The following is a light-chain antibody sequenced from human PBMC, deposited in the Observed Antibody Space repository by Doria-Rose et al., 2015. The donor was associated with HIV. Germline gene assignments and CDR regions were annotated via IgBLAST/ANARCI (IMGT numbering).Light chain of an antibody. CDR3: HQYGTSWT. V-gene: IGKV3-20*01. CDR1: QSFSSTY. J-gene: IGKJ1*01. Sequence: EIVLTQSPGTLSLSPGERATLSCRASQSFSSTYLAWYQQKPGQALSLIIYDGSNRATGILDRFSASGSGHDITLSINKLEPEDFALYYRHQYGTSWTFGQGTKVEI. CDR2: DGS.